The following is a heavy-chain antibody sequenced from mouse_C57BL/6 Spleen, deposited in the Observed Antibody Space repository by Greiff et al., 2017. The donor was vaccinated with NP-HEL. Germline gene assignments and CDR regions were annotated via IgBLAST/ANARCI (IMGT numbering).Heavy chain of an antibody. CDR2: IYPGDGDT. CDR3: ARPSMITTYYYAMDY. V-gene: IGHV1-82*01. Sequence: QVQLQQSGPELVKPGASVKISCKASGYAFSSSWMNWVQQRPGKGLEWIGRIYPGDGDTTYNGKFKGKATLTADKSSSTAHMQLSSLTSEDSAVYCGARPSMITTYYYAMDYWGQGTSVTVSS. D-gene: IGHD2-4*01. CDR1: GYAFSSSW. J-gene: IGHJ4*01.